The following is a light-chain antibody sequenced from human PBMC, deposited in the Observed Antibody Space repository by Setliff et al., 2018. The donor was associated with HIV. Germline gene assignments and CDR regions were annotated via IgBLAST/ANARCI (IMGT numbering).Light chain of an antibody. V-gene: IGLV2-14*03. Sequence: ALTQPASVSGSPGQSITISCSGSSSDVGSYNFVSWYQQHPGKAPQVIIYDVSRRPSGASSRFSGSKSGNTASLTISGLQAEDQADYYCCSYTSSLTYVFGTGTKVTVL. CDR1: SSDVGSYNF. CDR2: DVS. J-gene: IGLJ1*01. CDR3: CSYTSSLTYV.